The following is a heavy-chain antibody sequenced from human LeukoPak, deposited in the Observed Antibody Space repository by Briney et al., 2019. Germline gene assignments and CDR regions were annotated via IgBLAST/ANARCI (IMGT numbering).Heavy chain of an antibody. D-gene: IGHD3-10*01. J-gene: IGHJ6*02. Sequence: GGSLRLSCAASGSAFSRSWIHWVRQAPGKGLVWVSHINNDASRTTYADSVRGRFAISRDNAKNTVSLQMNSLRAEDTAVYYCASDGAYAMAVWGQGTTVTVSS. CDR2: INNDASRT. V-gene: IGHV3-74*01. CDR1: GSAFSRSW. CDR3: ASDGAYAMAV.